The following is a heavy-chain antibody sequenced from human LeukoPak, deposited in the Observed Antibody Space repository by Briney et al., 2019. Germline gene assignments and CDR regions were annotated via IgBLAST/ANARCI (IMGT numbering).Heavy chain of an antibody. V-gene: IGHV4-59*01. J-gene: IGHJ5*02. CDR1: GGSISSYY. CDR2: IYYSGST. Sequence: SETLSLTCTVSGGSISSYYLSWIRQPPGKGLEWIGYIYYSGSTNYNPPLKSRFTISVDTSKNQFSLKLSSVTAADTAVYYCARTGSGWFDPWGQGTLVTVSS. D-gene: IGHD1-14*01. CDR3: ARTGSGWFDP.